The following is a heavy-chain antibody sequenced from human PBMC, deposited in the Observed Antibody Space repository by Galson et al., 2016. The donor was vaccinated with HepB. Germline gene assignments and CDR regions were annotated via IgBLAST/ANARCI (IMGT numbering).Heavy chain of an antibody. CDR1: GFTFISYW. Sequence: SLRLSCAASGFTFISYWMHWVRQAPGKGLVWVARINIDGSSTRYEASVKGRFTISRDRAKNTVYLQMNSLRVEDTAVYYCVRYYRDLEFFQHWGQGTLVTVSS. J-gene: IGHJ1*01. D-gene: IGHD2-8*01. V-gene: IGHV3-74*01. CDR2: INIDGSST. CDR3: VRYYRDLEFFQH.